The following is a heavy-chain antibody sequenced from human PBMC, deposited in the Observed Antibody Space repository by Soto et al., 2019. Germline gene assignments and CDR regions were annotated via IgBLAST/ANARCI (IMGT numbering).Heavy chain of an antibody. Sequence: PGGSLRLSCAASGLIFNNNAMTWVRQAPGQGLEWVATISSSGATTYYADSVKGRFTISRDNSKDTLYLLMSSLRVGDTAVYFCANSWELKPPFDSWGQGALVTVSS. CDR3: ANSWELKPPFDS. CDR1: GLIFNNNA. J-gene: IGHJ4*02. D-gene: IGHD1-26*01. V-gene: IGHV3-23*01. CDR2: ISSSGATT.